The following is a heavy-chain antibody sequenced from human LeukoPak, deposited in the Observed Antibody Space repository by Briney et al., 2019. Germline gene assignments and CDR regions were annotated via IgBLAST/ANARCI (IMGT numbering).Heavy chain of an antibody. CDR2: ISSSSSTI. Sequence: PGGSLRLSCAASGFTFSSYSMNWVRQAPGKGLEWVSYISSSSSTIYYADSVKGRFTISRDNAKNSLYLQMNSLRAEDTAVYYCARTVEMATIVGLLDYWGQGTLVTVSS. CDR3: ARTVEMATIVGLLDY. J-gene: IGHJ4*02. CDR1: GFTFSSYS. D-gene: IGHD5-24*01. V-gene: IGHV3-48*04.